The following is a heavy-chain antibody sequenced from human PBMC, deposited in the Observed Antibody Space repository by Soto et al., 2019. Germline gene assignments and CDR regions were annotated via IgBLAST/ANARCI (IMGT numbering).Heavy chain of an antibody. CDR2: ISGSGGST. CDR3: AKGLQPAIVVVPAAMPFDY. CDR1: GFTFSSYA. J-gene: IGHJ4*02. Sequence: EVQLLESGGGLVQPGGSLRLSCAASGFTFSSYAMSWVRQAPGKGLEWVSAISGSGGSTYYADSVKGRFTISRDNSKNTLYLQMNSLRAEDTAVYYCAKGLQPAIVVVPAAMPFDYWGQGTLVTVSS. V-gene: IGHV3-23*01. D-gene: IGHD2-2*01.